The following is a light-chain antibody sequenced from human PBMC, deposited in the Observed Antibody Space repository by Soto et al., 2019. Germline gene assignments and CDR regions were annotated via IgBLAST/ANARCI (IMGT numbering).Light chain of an antibody. CDR3: QKYNGAPLT. CDR2: DAS. CDR1: QGISIY. J-gene: IGKJ4*01. Sequence: DIQMTQSPSSLSASVGDRVTITCLASQGISIYLAWYQQKPGKVPKLLIYDASTLQSGVPSRFSGSGSGTDFTLTISGLQPEDVATYYCQKYNGAPLTFGGGTKVEIK. V-gene: IGKV1-27*01.